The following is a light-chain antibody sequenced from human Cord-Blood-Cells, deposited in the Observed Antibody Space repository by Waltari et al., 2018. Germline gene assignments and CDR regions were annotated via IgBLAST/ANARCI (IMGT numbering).Light chain of an antibody. CDR1: QSVSSY. J-gene: IGKJ4*01. CDR3: QQRSNWPPLT. Sequence: EIVLTQSPATLSLSPGERATLSCSASQSVSSYLSWYHQKPGQAPRLLIYDASNRATGLPARFSGSGSGTGFTFTISSLEPEDFAVYDCQQRSNWPPLTFGGVTKVEIK. V-gene: IGKV3-11*01. CDR2: DAS.